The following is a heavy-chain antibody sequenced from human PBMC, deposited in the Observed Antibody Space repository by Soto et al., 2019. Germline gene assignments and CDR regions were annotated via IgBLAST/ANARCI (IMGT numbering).Heavy chain of an antibody. J-gene: IGHJ4*02. CDR2: IYYSGGT. V-gene: IGHV4-59*01. CDR1: GGSISGYY. D-gene: IGHD1-26*01. Sequence: SETLSLTCIVSGGSISGYYGTWIRQPPGKGLEWIAKIYYSGGTTYNPSLKSRVTMSLDTSKNQFSLKLSSVTAADTAVYYCARDYFLWYFDYWGRGTLVTVSS. CDR3: ARDYFLWYFDY.